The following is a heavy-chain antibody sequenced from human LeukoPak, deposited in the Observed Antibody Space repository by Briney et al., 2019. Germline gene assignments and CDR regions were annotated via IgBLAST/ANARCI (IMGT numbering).Heavy chain of an antibody. D-gene: IGHD3-16*01. CDR1: GLTFSGYD. V-gene: IGHV3-30*18. CDR3: AKDYDDVWGSLDY. CDR2: ISYDGSNK. J-gene: IGHJ4*02. Sequence: GGSLRLSCAASGLTFSGYDIHWVRQAPGKGLEWVAVISYDGSNKYYADSVKGRFTISRDNSKNTLYLQMTSLRAEDTAVYYCAKDYDDVWGSLDYWGQGTLVTVSS.